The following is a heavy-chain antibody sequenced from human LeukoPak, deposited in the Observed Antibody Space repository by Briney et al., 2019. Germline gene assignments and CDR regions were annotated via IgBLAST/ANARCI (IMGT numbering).Heavy chain of an antibody. CDR3: AKYRGYSSSWFDY. D-gene: IGHD6-13*01. Sequence: PGGSLRLSCAASGFTFSSYAMSWVRQAPGKGLEWVSAISGSGGSAYYADPVKGRFTISRDNSKNTLYLQMNSLRAEDTAVYYCAKYRGYSSSWFDYWGQGTLVTVSS. V-gene: IGHV3-23*01. J-gene: IGHJ4*02. CDR2: ISGSGGSA. CDR1: GFTFSSYA.